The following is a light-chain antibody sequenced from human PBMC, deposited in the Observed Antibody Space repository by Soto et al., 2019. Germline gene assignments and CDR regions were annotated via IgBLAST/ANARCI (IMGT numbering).Light chain of an antibody. Sequence: QSALTQPRSVSGSPGQSVTISCTGTSSDVGVYNYVSWYQHHPGKAPKVMIYDVSERPSGVPDRFSGSKSDNKASLTISGLQAEDEADYYCCSYAGSYSWVFGGGTKLTVL. V-gene: IGLV2-11*01. CDR2: DVS. CDR3: CSYAGSYSWV. CDR1: SSDVGVYNY. J-gene: IGLJ3*02.